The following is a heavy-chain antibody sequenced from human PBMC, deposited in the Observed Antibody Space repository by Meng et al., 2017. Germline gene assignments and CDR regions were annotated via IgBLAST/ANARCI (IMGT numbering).Heavy chain of an antibody. CDR2: ISAYNGNT. CDR3: ARVGYCSSTSCHQIDY. V-gene: IGHV1-18*01. D-gene: IGHD2-2*01. Sequence: QVHLCQSGAEVKKPGAPVKVSCKAAGYTFTSYGISWVRQAPGQGLEWMGWISAYNGNTNYAQKLQGRVTMTTDTSPSTAYMELRSLRSDDTAVYYCARVGYCSSTSCHQIDYWGQGTLVTVSS. CDR1: GYTFTSYG. J-gene: IGHJ4*02.